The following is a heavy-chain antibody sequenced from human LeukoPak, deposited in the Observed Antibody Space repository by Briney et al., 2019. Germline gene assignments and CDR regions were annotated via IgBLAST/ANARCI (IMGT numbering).Heavy chain of an antibody. CDR2: IYPGDSDT. Sequence: GESLKISCKGSGYRFTSYWIGWVRQMPGKGLEWMGIIYPGDSDTRYSPSFQGQVTISADKSISTAYLQWSSLKASDTAMYYCARHLNNYEANPYYYHMDVWGKGTTVTVSS. CDR3: ARHLNNYEANPYYYHMDV. J-gene: IGHJ6*03. V-gene: IGHV5-51*01. CDR1: GYRFTSYW. D-gene: IGHD4-11*01.